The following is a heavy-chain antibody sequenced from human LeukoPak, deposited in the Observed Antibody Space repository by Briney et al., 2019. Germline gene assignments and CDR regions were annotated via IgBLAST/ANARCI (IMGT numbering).Heavy chain of an antibody. Sequence: ASVKVSCKASGYTFTSYGLSWVRQAPGQGLEWMGWISVNSGNTRSAQKFQDRVTMTTDTSTGTVYMELTSLRSDDTAVYYCARSCCTDGAYYFYMDVWGKGTTVTVSS. J-gene: IGHJ6*03. CDR2: ISVNSGNT. CDR1: GYTFTSYG. V-gene: IGHV1-18*01. CDR3: ARSCCTDGAYYFYMDV. D-gene: IGHD2-8*01.